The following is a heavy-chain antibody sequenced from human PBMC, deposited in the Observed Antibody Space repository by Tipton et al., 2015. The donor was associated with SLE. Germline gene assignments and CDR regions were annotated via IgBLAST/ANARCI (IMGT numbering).Heavy chain of an antibody. D-gene: IGHD2-8*02. CDR2: IYSRGSS. CDR1: GGSISTSY. J-gene: IGHJ2*01. V-gene: IGHV4-59*08. CDR3: VRLVSGRCTGNACFLHWYFDL. Sequence: TLSLTCTVSGGSISTSYWSWIRQPPGRGLEWLGFIYSRGSSSYNPSLKSRVTISLDTSRNQISLKLTSVSAADTAVYYCVRLVSGRCTGNACFLHWYFDLWGRGTLVTVSS.